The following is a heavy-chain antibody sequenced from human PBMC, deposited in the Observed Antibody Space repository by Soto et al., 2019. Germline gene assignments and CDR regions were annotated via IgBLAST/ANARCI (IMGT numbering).Heavy chain of an antibody. Sequence: QVQLQESGPGLVKPSQTLSLTCTVSGGSISSGGYYWSWIRQHPGKGLEWIGYIYYSGSTYYNPSLKSRVTITVNTSKNQFSLKLSSVTAADTAVYYCASRAYGSGSYYKDYWGQGTLVTVSS. CDR2: IYYSGST. CDR1: GGSISSGGYY. V-gene: IGHV4-31*03. J-gene: IGHJ4*02. CDR3: ASRAYGSGSYYKDY. D-gene: IGHD3-10*01.